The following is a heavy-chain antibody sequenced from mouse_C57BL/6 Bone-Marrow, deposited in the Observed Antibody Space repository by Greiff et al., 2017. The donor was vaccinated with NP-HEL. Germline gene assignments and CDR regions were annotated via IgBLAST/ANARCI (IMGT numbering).Heavy chain of an antibody. Sequence: VKLQESGAELVKPGASVKISCKASGYAFSSYWMNWVKERPRKGLEWIGQIYPGDGDTKYNGKFKGKATLTADKSSSTAYMQVSSLTSEDSAVYFCARGDYGSSRFGYAMDYWGQGTSVTVSS. D-gene: IGHD1-1*01. V-gene: IGHV1-80*01. CDR2: IYPGDGDT. CDR3: ARGDYGSSRFGYAMDY. J-gene: IGHJ4*01. CDR1: GYAFSSYW.